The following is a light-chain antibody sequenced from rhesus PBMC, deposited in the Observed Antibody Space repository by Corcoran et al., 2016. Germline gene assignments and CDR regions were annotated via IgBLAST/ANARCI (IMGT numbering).Light chain of an antibody. CDR1: QGISSY. J-gene: IGKJ1*01. CDR3: QQHNSYPPT. CDR2: AAS. V-gene: IGKV1-25*01. Sequence: DIQMTQSPSSLSASVGDRVTITCRASQGISSYLAWYQQKPGTAPKLLIYAASTLQSGVPSRFSGSGSGTDFTLTISSLQPEDFATYYWQQHNSYPPTFGQGTKVEIK.